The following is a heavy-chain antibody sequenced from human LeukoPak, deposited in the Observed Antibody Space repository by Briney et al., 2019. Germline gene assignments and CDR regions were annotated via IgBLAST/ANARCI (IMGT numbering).Heavy chain of an antibody. D-gene: IGHD3-10*01. CDR3: ARASGSGLDY. V-gene: IGHV4-39*01. CDR2: IYYSGST. Sequence: SETLSLTCTVSGGSISSGSYYWGWIRQPPGKGLEWIGSIYYSGSTYYNPSLKSRVTISVDTSKNQFSLKLSSVTAADTAVYYCARASGSGLDYWAQGTLVTVSS. CDR1: GGSISSGSYY. J-gene: IGHJ4*02.